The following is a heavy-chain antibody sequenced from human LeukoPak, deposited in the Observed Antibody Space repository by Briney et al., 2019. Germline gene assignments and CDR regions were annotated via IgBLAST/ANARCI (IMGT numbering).Heavy chain of an antibody. J-gene: IGHJ4*02. CDR3: ARVHPSGSYYFDY. CDR2: INPNSGGT. CDR1: GYTFTGYY. Sequence: ASVKVSCKASGYTFTGYYMHWVRQAPGQGLEWMGWINPNSGGTNYAQKFQGRVTMTRDTSISTAYMELSRLRSDDTAVYFCARVHPSGSYYFDYWGQGTLVTVSS. V-gene: IGHV1-2*02. D-gene: IGHD1-26*01.